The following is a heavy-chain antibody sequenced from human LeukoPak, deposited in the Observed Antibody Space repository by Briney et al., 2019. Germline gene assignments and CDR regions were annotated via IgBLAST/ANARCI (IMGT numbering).Heavy chain of an antibody. Sequence: SETLSLTCTVSGGSISSYYWSWIRQPPGKGLEWIGYIYYSGSTNYNPSLKSRVTISVDTSKNQFSLKLSSVTAADAAVYYCARGFPFDYWGQGTLVTVSS. CDR3: ARGFPFDY. V-gene: IGHV4-59*01. J-gene: IGHJ4*02. CDR2: IYYSGST. CDR1: GGSISSYY. D-gene: IGHD3-10*01.